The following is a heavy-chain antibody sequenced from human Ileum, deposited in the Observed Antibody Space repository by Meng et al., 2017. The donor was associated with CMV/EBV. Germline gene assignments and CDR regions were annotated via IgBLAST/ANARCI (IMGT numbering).Heavy chain of an antibody. J-gene: IGHJ5*02. CDR2: IHGGGGK. CDR1: GFSLTTNVES. V-gene: IGHV2-5*02. CDR3: VHRYSSSSGQVS. Sequence: QIPLKESGPTLVKPTPTLTLTCTFSGFSLTTNVESVGWIRQPPGKALEWLALIHGGGGKQYSPSLQSRLTATRDTSKNQVVLTMTNMDPVDTATYYCVHRYSSSSGQVSWGQGTLVTVSS. D-gene: IGHD6-6*01.